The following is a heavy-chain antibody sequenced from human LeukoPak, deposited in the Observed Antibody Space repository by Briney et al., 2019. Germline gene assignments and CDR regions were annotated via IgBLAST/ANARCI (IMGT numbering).Heavy chain of an antibody. CDR1: GFTFSSYE. J-gene: IGHJ6*04. D-gene: IGHD3-10*01. CDR2: ISSSGSTI. V-gene: IGHV3-48*03. Sequence: GGSLRLSCAVSGFTFSSYEMNWVRQAPGKGLEWVSYISSSGSTIYYADSVKGRFTISRDNAKNSLYLQMNSLRAEDTAVYYCARDFYPASMVRGVIDGMDVWGKGTTVTVSS. CDR3: ARDFYPASMVRGVIDGMDV.